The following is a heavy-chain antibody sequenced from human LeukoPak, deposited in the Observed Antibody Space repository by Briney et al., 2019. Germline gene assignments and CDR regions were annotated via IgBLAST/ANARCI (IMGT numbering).Heavy chain of an antibody. V-gene: IGHV3-30*04. CDR1: GFTFGISA. D-gene: IGHD3-3*01. CDR3: ARDNPIWSYMDV. Sequence: GGSLRLSCAASGFTFGISAMYWVRQAPGKGLGWVAVISYDGRNKHYTDSVKGRFTISRDNSTNTLFLQMNSLRVEDTAVYYFARDNPIWSYMDVWGKGTTVTVSS. CDR2: ISYDGRNK. J-gene: IGHJ6*03.